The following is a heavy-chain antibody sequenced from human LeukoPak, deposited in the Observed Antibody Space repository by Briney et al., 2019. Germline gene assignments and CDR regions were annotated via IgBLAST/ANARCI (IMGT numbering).Heavy chain of an antibody. CDR1: GFTFSGAG. V-gene: IGHV3-73*01. D-gene: IGHD5-24*01. CDR3: AKDGGRGLEMATVYAFDI. CDR2: IRSKGNGYAT. J-gene: IGHJ3*02. Sequence: GGSLRLSCAATGFTFSGAGIHWVRQASGKGLEWVGRIRSKGNGYATAYAASVKGRFTISRDNSKNTLYLQMNSLRAEDTAVYYCAKDGGRGLEMATVYAFDIWGQGTMVTVSS.